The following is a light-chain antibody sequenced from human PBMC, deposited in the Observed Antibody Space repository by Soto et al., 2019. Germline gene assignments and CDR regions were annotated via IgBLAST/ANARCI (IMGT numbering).Light chain of an antibody. CDR1: ESVSTN. CDR2: GAS. CDR3: QQYGSSGT. Sequence: EIEMTHSPATLSLAPGERVTLSCRASESVSTNLAWYQQKAGQAPRLLIYGASTRATGIPARFSGSGSGTDFTLTISRLEPEDFAVYYCQQYGSSGTFGQGTKVDIK. V-gene: IGKV3-15*01. J-gene: IGKJ1*01.